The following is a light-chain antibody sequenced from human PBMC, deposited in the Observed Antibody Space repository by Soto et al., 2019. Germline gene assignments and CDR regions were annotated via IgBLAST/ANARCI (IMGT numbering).Light chain of an antibody. CDR3: QQYNYYWT. CDR1: QTISRW. V-gene: IGKV1-5*01. CDR2: DAS. J-gene: IGKJ1*01. Sequence: DIQMTQSPSTLSGSVGDRVTITCRASQTISRWLAWYQQKPGKAPKLLIYDASNLESGVPPRFSGSGSGTEFSLTISSLQPDDFGTYYRQQYNYYWTFGQGTKVDIK.